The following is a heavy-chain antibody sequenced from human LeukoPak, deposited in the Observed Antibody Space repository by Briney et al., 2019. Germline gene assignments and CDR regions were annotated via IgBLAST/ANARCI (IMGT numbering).Heavy chain of an antibody. CDR1: GYAFTSYG. CDR2: ISPYNGNS. V-gene: IGHV1-18*04. CDR3: ARDRYYDSSGYYVDY. J-gene: IGHJ4*02. D-gene: IGHD3-22*01. Sequence: ASVKVSCKAFGYAFTSYGISWVRQAPGQGLEWMGWISPYNGNSNYAQKLQGRVTMTTDTSTSTAYTELRSLRSDDTAVFYCARDRYYDSSGYYVDYWGQGTLVTVSS.